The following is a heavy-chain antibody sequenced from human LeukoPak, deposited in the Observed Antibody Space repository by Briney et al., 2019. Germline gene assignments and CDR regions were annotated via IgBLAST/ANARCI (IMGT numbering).Heavy chain of an antibody. V-gene: IGHV1-8*01. CDR1: GYTFTNYD. D-gene: IGHD2-15*01. J-gene: IGHJ5*02. CDR3: ARDQDIVVVVAALRQREMGGFDP. Sequence: ASVKVSCKASGYTFTNYDINWVRQATEQGPEWMGWMSPKSGNTGYAQKFQGRVTMTRNTSISTAYMELSSLRSDDTAVYYCARDQDIVVVVAALRQREMGGFDPWGQGTLVAVSS. CDR2: MSPKSGNT.